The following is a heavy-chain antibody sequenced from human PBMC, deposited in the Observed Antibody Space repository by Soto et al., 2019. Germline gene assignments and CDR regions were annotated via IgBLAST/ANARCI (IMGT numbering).Heavy chain of an antibody. CDR3: ARGTHYYDSSGYYYESAEYFQH. V-gene: IGHV4-30-2*01. D-gene: IGHD3-22*01. Sequence: QLQLQESGSGLVKPSQTLSLTCAVSGGSISSGGYSWSWIRQPPGKGLEWIGYIYHSGSTYYNPXPKXXXPISVDRSTNXXPXKXXSVTAADTAVYYCARGTHYYDSSGYYYESAEYFQHWGQGTLVTVSS. CDR2: IYHSGST. CDR1: GGSISSGGYS. J-gene: IGHJ1*01.